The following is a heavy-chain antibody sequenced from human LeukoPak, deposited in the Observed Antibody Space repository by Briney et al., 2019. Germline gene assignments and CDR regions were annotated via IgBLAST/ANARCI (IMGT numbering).Heavy chain of an antibody. V-gene: IGHV3-33*01. CDR3: ARDMEYYDSSGYSAHLDY. CDR2: IWYDGSNK. Sequence: GRSLRLSCAASGFTFSSYGMRWVRQAPGKGLEWVAVIWYDGSNKYYADSVKGRFTISRDNSKNTLYLQMNSLRAEDTAVYYCARDMEYYDSSGYSAHLDYWGQGTLVTVSS. CDR1: GFTFSSYG. D-gene: IGHD3-22*01. J-gene: IGHJ4*02.